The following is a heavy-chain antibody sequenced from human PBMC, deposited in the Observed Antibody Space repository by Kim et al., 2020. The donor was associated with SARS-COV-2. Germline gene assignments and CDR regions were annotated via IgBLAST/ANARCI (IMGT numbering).Heavy chain of an antibody. Sequence: SETLSLTCTVSGGSVSSGSYFWSWIRQPPGKGLEWIGYIYYSGNTNYNPSLKSRVTMSVDTSKNQFSLTLRSVTAADTAVYYCARATDDCWSGYPYYFDYWGQGTPVAVSS. CDR3: ARATDDCWSGYPYYFDY. D-gene: IGHD3-3*01. J-gene: IGHJ4*02. CDR1: GGSVSSGSYF. CDR2: IYYSGNT. V-gene: IGHV4-61*01.